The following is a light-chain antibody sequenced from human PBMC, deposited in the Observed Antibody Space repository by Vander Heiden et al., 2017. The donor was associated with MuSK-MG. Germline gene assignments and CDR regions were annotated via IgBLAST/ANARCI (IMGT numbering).Light chain of an antibody. CDR1: QRDPDNSDLEDY. Sequence: DIVMTQSPGSLTLSLGERATINCKSSQRDPDNSDLEDYLAWYQQKPGQPPGLLISRASARESGVPDRFSGSGSGTDFTFTISSLPAEDVAVYFFQQLYRNPFPFGQGTKLEIK. V-gene: IGKV4-1*01. CDR3: QQLYRNPFP. J-gene: IGKJ2*01. CDR2: RAS.